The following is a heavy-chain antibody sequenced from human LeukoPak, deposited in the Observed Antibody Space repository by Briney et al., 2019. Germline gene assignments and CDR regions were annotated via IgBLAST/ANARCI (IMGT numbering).Heavy chain of an antibody. V-gene: IGHV3-21*01. CDR2: ISSSSSHI. CDR1: GGSISSYY. J-gene: IGHJ5*02. CDR3: ARAMT. Sequence: ETLSLTCTVSGGSISSYYWSWIRQPPGKGLEWVSSISSSSSHIYYADSVKGRFTMSRDNTKNSLYLQMSSLRAEDTAVYYCARAMTWGQGTLVSVSS.